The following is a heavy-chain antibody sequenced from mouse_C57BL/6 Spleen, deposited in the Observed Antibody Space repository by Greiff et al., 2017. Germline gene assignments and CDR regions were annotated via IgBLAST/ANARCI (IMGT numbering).Heavy chain of an antibody. CDR3: ARNWLAY. J-gene: IGHJ3*01. V-gene: IGHV2-5*01. CDR2: IWRGGST. CDR1: GFSLTSYG. Sequence: VKLVESGPGLVQPSQSLSITCSVSGFSLTSYGVHCGRQSPGKGLVWLGVIWRGGSTDYNAASMSRLSLTQDNSKSLVFFKMNSLQADDAAIYYCARNWLAYWGQGTLVTVSA.